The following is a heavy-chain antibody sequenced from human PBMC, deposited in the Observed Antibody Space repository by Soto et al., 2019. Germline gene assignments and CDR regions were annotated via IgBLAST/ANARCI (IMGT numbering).Heavy chain of an antibody. CDR2: INPDGSGE. CDR1: GFSFEIYW. CDR3: ARENWFFDY. Sequence: EVHLVESGGGLVQPGGSLRLSCAASGFSFEIYWMGWVRQAPGKGLEWVANINPDGSGEYYLDSVKGRFPISRDNAKNSVYLQMNSLVGDDTAVYYCARENWFFDYWGQGTPVTVSS. J-gene: IGHJ4*02. V-gene: IGHV3-7*01. D-gene: IGHD3-10*01.